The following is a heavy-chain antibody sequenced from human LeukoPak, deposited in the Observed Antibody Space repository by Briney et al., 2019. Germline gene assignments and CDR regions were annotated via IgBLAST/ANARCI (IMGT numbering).Heavy chain of an antibody. CDR2: ISSSSSYI. D-gene: IGHD6-13*01. CDR1: GFTFSSYS. V-gene: IGHV3-21*01. J-gene: IGHJ4*02. Sequence: GGSLRLSCAASGFTFSSYSMNWVRQAPGKGLEWVSSISSSSSYIYYADSVKGRFTISRDNAKNSPYLQMNSLRAEDTAVYYCARASSSSFDYWGQGTLVTVSS. CDR3: ARASSSSFDY.